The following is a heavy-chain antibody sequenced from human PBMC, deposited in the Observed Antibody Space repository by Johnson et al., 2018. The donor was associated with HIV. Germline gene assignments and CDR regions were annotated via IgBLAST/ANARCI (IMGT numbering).Heavy chain of an antibody. CDR3: AKDSDSFYFGSGDGFDI. D-gene: IGHD3-9*01. CDR1: GFTFDDYA. Sequence: VQLVESGGGLVQPGRSVRLSCAASGFTFDDYAMHWVRQAPGKGLEWVSGISWNSGSIGYADSVKGRFTISRDNAKNSLYLQMNTLRAEDTAVYYCAKDSDSFYFGSGDGFDIWGQGTMVTVSS. V-gene: IGHV3-9*01. CDR2: ISWNSGSI. J-gene: IGHJ3*02.